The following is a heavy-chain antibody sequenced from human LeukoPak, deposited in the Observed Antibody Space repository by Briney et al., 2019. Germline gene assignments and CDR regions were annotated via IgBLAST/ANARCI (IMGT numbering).Heavy chain of an antibody. CDR3: VRDGAVVTSGSYPWRYFQY. V-gene: IGHV3-48*04. J-gene: IGHJ1*01. CDR2: IGHTGSIT. D-gene: IGHD3-10*01. CDR1: GFTFGSYR. Sequence: GGSLRLSCAGSGFTFGSYRMNWVRHAPGKGLEWVSYIGHTGSITDYADSVKGRFTVSRDNAKNSLYLQMNTLRAEDTAVYYCVRDGAVVTSGSYPWRYFQYWGLGTLVTVSS.